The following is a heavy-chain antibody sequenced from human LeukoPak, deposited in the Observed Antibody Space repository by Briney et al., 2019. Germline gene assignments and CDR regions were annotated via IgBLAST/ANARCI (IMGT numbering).Heavy chain of an antibody. CDR1: AGSIGNYY. CDR2: IYSSGNT. V-gene: IGHV4-4*07. Sequence: KPSETLSLTCTVSAGSIGNYYWSWIRQPAGKGLEWIGRIYSSGNTNYNPSLKSRVTMSVDTSKNQFSLKLNSLTAADTAVYYCARSVLDETYYMDVWGKGTSVTVSS. CDR3: ARSVLDETYYMDV. D-gene: IGHD3-16*01. J-gene: IGHJ6*03.